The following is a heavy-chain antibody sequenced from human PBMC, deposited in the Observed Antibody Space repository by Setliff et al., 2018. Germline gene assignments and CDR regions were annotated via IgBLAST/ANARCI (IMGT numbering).Heavy chain of an antibody. V-gene: IGHV2-5*02. CDR3: VHRPGYCFTTTCWNFDY. CDR2: IFWDDDK. D-gene: IGHD2-2*01. CDR1: GFSLTTSGVG. J-gene: IGHJ4*02. Sequence: PTLVNPTQTLTLTCTFSGFSLTTSGVGVGWVRQPPGKALEWLAIIFWDDDKRYSPSLKNRLTITKDSLKRQVVLTMTNVDPVDTATYYCVHRPGYCFTTTCWNFDYWGQGALVTAPQ.